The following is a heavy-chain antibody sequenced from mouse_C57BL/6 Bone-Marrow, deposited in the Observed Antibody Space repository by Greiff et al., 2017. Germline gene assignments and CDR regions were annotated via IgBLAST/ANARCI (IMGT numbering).Heavy chain of an antibody. CDR3: ARLLRNPYFYAMVD. CDR1: GYTFTSYW. Sequence: QVHVMQPGAELVRPGSSVKLSCTASGYTFTSYWMAWVKQRPGQGLEWIGNIYPSDNETHSNQKFKDKATLTVDKSSSTAYMQLNSLTSAVSAVYYCARLLRNPYFYAMVDWGQGTSGTVSS. J-gene: IGHJ4*01. V-gene: IGHV1-61*01. D-gene: IGHD1-1*01. CDR2: IYPSDNET.